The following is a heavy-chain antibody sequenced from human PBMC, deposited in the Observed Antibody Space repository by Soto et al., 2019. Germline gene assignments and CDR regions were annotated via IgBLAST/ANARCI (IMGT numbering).Heavy chain of an antibody. D-gene: IGHD2-21*01. Sequence: PGGSLRLSCAASGFTFSSYGMHWVRQAPGKGLEWVAVIWYDGSNKYYADSVKGRFTISRDNSKNTLYLQMNSLRAEDTAVFYCARDGDCGGDCSNAEYFQHWGQGTLVTVSS. V-gene: IGHV3-33*01. J-gene: IGHJ1*01. CDR3: ARDGDCGGDCSNAEYFQH. CDR2: IWYDGSNK. CDR1: GFTFSSYG.